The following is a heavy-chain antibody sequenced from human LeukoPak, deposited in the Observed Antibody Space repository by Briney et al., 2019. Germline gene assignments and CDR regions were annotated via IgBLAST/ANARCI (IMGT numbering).Heavy chain of an antibody. CDR2: ISSSSNTI. Sequence: GRSLRLSCAASGFTLSSYSLNWVRQAPGKGLEWVSYISSSSNTIYYADSVKGRFTISRDNAKNSLYLQMNNLRAEDTAVYYCARRLDYWGQGTLVTVSS. J-gene: IGHJ4*02. CDR1: GFTLSSYS. CDR3: ARRLDY. V-gene: IGHV3-48*01.